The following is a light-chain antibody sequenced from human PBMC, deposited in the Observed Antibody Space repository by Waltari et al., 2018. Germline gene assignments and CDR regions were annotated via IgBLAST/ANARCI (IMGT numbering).Light chain of an antibody. CDR3: AAWDGSLSGWV. J-gene: IGLJ3*02. Sequence: QSVLTQPPSASGTPGQRVTISCSGSSSNLGSNYVYWYQQLPGTAPKLLIYRNNQRPSGVPDRFSGSKSGTSASLAISGLRSEDEADYYCAAWDGSLSGWVFGGGTKLTVL. CDR1: SSNLGSNY. V-gene: IGLV1-47*01. CDR2: RNN.